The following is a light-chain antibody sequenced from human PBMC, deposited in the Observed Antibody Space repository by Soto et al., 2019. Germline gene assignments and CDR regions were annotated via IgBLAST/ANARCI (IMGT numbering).Light chain of an antibody. Sequence: QSVLTQPPSVSGAPGQRVTISCTGSSSNIGAGYDVHWYQQLPGTAPKLLIYGNSNRPSGVPDRFSGSKSGTSASLAITGLQSDHEADYYCQSSARSLPLVFGGGTTLTVL. V-gene: IGLV1-40*01. CDR3: QSSARSLPLV. CDR1: SSNIGAGYD. CDR2: GNS. J-gene: IGLJ2*01.